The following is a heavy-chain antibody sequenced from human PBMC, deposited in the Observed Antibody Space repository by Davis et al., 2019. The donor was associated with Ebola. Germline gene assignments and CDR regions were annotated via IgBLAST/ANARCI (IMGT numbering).Heavy chain of an antibody. V-gene: IGHV1-2*06. Sequence: ASVKVSCKASGYTFTDYNIQWMRQAPGQGLEWLGRVILKSGDTDYAQKFQGRVTMTRDTSISTVYMELSSLRYDDTADYYCARGHNYAHEYWGQGTLVTVSS. D-gene: IGHD4-11*01. CDR2: VILKSGDT. CDR1: GYTFTDYN. J-gene: IGHJ4*02. CDR3: ARGHNYAHEY.